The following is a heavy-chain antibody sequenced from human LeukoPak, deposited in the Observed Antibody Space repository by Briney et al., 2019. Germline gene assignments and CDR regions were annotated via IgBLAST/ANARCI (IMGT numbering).Heavy chain of an antibody. V-gene: IGHV3-38-3*01. J-gene: IGHJ4*02. CDR2: ISGGST. CDR1: GFTFGDYA. CDR3: LRSWGY. Sequence: GGSLRLSCTASGFTFGDYAMTWVRQAPGKGLEWVSSISGGSTYYADSRKGRFTISRDNSKNTLHLQMNSLRAEDTAVYKWLRSWGYWGQGTLVTVSS. D-gene: IGHD5-12*01.